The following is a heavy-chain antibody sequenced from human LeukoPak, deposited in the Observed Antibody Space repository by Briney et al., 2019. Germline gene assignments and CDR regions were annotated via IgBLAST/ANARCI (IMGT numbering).Heavy chain of an antibody. V-gene: IGHV1-8*01. CDR3: ARGRGQNDFWRGYSEY. CDR1: GYTFTSYD. CDR2: INTNSGNT. D-gene: IGHD3-3*01. Sequence: GASVKVSCKASGYTFTSYDINWVRQATGQGLEWMGWINTNSGNTGYTQKFQGRVTMTRNTSISTAYMELSSLRSEDTAVYYCARGRGQNDFWRGYSEYWGQGTLVTVSS. J-gene: IGHJ4*02.